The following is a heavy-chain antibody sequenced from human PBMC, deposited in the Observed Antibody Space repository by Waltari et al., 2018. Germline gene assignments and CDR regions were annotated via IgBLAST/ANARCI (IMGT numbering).Heavy chain of an antibody. CDR1: GFTFSSYA. CDR2: ISDDGSNK. D-gene: IGHD4-17*01. V-gene: IGHV3-30-3*01. J-gene: IGHJ2*01. CDR3: ARDGTVTTGNPDPCWYFEL. Sequence: QVQLVESGGGVVQPGRSLRLSCAASGFTFSSYAMHCVRQAPGKGLEWVAVISDDGSNKYYADSGKGRLTISRDNSKNTLYLQMNSLRAEDTAVYYCARDGTVTTGNPDPCWYFELW.